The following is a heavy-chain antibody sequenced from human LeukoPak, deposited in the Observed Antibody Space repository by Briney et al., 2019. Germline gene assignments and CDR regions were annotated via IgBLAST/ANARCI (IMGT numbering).Heavy chain of an antibody. J-gene: IGHJ4*02. CDR2: INHSGST. V-gene: IGHV4-34*01. CDR3: AREGITIFGVVPRGGFDY. Sequence: SETLSLTCAVYGGSFSGYYWSWIRQPPGKGLEWIGEINHSGSTNYNPSLKSRVTISVDTSKNQFPLKLSSVTAADTAVYYCAREGITIFGVVPRGGFDYWGQGTLVTVSS. CDR1: GGSFSGYY. D-gene: IGHD3-3*01.